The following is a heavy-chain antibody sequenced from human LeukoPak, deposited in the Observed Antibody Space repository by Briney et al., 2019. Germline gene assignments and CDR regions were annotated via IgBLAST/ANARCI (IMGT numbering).Heavy chain of an antibody. CDR2: ISYDGSNK. Sequence: PGVSLRLSCAASGFTFSSYAMHWVRQAPGKGLEWVAVISYDGSNKYYADSVKGRFTISRDKSKNTLYLQMNSLRAEDTAVYYCARDPDGYWGQGTLVTVSS. J-gene: IGHJ4*02. CDR1: GFTFSSYA. D-gene: IGHD5-24*01. CDR3: ARDPDGY. V-gene: IGHV3-30-3*01.